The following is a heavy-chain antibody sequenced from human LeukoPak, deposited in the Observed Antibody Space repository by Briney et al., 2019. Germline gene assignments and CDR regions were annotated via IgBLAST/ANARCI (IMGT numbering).Heavy chain of an antibody. Sequence: GGSLRLSCAASGFTFSSYAMSWVRQAPGKGLEWVSAISGSGGSTYYADSVKGRFTISRDNSKSRLYLQMDSLRAEDTAVYYCAKDPYCSGGSCYPMTFDPWGQGTLVTVSS. V-gene: IGHV3-23*01. CDR2: ISGSGGST. J-gene: IGHJ5*02. D-gene: IGHD2-15*01. CDR3: AKDPYCSGGSCYPMTFDP. CDR1: GFTFSSYA.